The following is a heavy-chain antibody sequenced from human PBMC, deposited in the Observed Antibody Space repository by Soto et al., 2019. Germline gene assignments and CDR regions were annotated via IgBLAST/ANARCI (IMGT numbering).Heavy chain of an antibody. Sequence: QVQLVQSGAEVKKPGSSVKVSCKASGGTLRSYAITWVRQAPGQGLEWMGGIIPMIGTPKYAQKFQGRLMITADESTSTAYMELSSLRSEDTAVYYCARGRGFGDYSFDLCGQGPKVTVSS. CDR1: GGTLRSYA. J-gene: IGHJ3*01. D-gene: IGHD2-21*02. CDR2: IIPMIGTP. CDR3: ARGRGFGDYSFDL. V-gene: IGHV1-69*01.